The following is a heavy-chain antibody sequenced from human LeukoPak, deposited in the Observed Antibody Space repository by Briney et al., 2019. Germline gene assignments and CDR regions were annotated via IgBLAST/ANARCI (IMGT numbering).Heavy chain of an antibody. V-gene: IGHV3-23*01. CDR1: GFTFSNYA. CDR3: AKRRDYCSGGTCGSEYFQH. D-gene: IGHD2-15*01. J-gene: IGHJ1*01. Sequence: GGSLRLSCAASGFTFSNYAMHWVRQAPGKGLEWVSAISGSGHVSLYADSVKGRFTISRDNSKNTVHLQMNSLRVEDTAVYYCAKRRDYCSGGTCGSEYFQHWGQGTLVTVSS. CDR2: ISGSGHVS.